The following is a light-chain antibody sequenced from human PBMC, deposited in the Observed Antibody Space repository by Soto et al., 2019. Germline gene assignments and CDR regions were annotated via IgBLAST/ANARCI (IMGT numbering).Light chain of an antibody. Sequence: EIVLTQSPGTLSLSPGERDTLSCMAIQTVGNNLAWYQHRPSQSPRLLIYGASTRATGIPARFSGSGSGTEFTLTISSLQSEDSAVYYCQQSNNWPGKTFGPGTQVEIK. V-gene: IGKV3-15*01. CDR2: GAS. CDR1: QTVGNN. CDR3: QQSNNWPGKT. J-gene: IGKJ1*01.